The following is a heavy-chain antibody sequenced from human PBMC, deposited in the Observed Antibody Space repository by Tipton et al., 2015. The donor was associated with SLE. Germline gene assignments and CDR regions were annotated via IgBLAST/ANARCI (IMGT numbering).Heavy chain of an antibody. CDR2: IEYSGRT. CDR1: GGSITSSGFY. CDR3: ARRTSGYAPDY. V-gene: IGHV4-39*07. J-gene: IGHJ4*02. Sequence: TLSLTCTVSGGSITSSGFYWGWFRQPPGKGLEWIGRIEYSGRTYYTPSLKSQVTISVDTSKNQFSLKLSSVTAADTAFYYCARRTSGYAPDYWGQGTLVTVSS. D-gene: IGHD5-12*01.